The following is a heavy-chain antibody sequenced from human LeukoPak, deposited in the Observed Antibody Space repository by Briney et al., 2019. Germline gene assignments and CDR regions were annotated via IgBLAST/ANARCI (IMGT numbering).Heavy chain of an antibody. CDR2: INHSGST. J-gene: IGHJ5*02. CDR1: GGSFSGCY. CDR3: APPRTPRFDP. Sequence: SETLSLTCAVYGGSFSGCYWSWIRQPPGKGLEWIGEINHSGSTNYNPSLKSRVTISVDTSKNQFSLKLSSVTAADTAVYYCAPPRTPRFDPWGQGTLVTVSS. V-gene: IGHV4-34*01. D-gene: IGHD2-15*01.